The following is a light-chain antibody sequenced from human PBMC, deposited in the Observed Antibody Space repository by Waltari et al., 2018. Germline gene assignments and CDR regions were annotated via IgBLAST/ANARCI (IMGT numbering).Light chain of an antibody. Sequence: DIQMTQSPSSLSASVGDRVTLTCRASQGIRDDLGWYQQKPGQPPKRLIYGASNLQSWVPLRFSGSGSGTEFTLTISSLQTEDSAIYYCLQHNTYPITFGPGTKVEIK. CDR3: LQHNTYPIT. V-gene: IGKV1-17*01. CDR1: QGIRDD. CDR2: GAS. J-gene: IGKJ3*01.